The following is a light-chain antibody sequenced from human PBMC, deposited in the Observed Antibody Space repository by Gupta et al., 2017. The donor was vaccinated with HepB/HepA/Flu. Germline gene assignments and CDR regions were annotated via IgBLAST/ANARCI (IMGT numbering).Light chain of an antibody. J-gene: IGKJ4*01. V-gene: IGKV3-15*01. CDR1: QNINNN. Sequence: IVMTQSPATLSVSPGDRATLSCRASQNINNNLAWYQQKPGQPPRLLIYDASTGATGIPARFSGSGSGTEFTLTISSLQSEDFAVYYCHEYKKRARTFGGGTKVEIK. CDR2: DAS. CDR3: HEYKKRART.